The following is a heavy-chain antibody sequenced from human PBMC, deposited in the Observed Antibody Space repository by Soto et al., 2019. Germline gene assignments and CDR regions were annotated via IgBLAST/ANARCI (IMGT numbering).Heavy chain of an antibody. CDR3: ARVGIAAAGIVGWFDP. D-gene: IGHD6-13*01. Sequence: PSETLSLTCTVSGGSISSGGYYWSWIRQHPGKGLEWIGYIYYSGSTYYNPSLKSRVTISVDTSKNQFSLKLSSVTAADTAVYYCARVGIAAAGIVGWFDPWGQGTLVTVSS. J-gene: IGHJ5*02. V-gene: IGHV4-31*03. CDR1: GGSISSGGYY. CDR2: IYYSGST.